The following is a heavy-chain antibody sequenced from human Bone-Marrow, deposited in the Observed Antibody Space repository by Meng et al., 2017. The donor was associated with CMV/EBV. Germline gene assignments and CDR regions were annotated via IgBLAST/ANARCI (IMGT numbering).Heavy chain of an antibody. V-gene: IGHV4-39*07. Sequence: GSLRLSCNVSGVSISGNNYYWAWIRQPPGKGLEWIGSVYHIGHPYYHPSFKSRVTISADTSKNQFFLKVSSVTTADTAIYYCARATGSFGDYAYWGQGSLVTVSS. CDR3: ARATGSFGDYAY. CDR1: GVSISGNNYY. CDR2: VYHIGHP. D-gene: IGHD4-17*01. J-gene: IGHJ4*02.